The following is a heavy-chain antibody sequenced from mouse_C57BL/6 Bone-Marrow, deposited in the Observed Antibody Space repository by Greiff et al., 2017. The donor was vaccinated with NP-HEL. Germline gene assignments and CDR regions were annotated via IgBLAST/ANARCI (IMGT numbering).Heavy chain of an antibody. V-gene: IGHV5-17*01. J-gene: IGHJ4*01. CDR3: AKIYYAMDY. CDR2: ISSGSSTI. CDR1: GFTFSDYG. Sequence: EVQVVESGGGLVQPGGSLKLSCAASGFTFSDYGMHWVRQAPEKGLAWVAYISSGSSTIYYADTVKGRFTISRDNAKNTLFLQMTSLRSEDTAMYYCAKIYYAMDYWGQGTSVTVSS.